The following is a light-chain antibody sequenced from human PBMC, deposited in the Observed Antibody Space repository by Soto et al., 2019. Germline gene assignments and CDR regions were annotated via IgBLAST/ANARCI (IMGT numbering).Light chain of an antibody. V-gene: IGLV2-23*03. J-gene: IGLJ2*01. CDR2: EGS. Sequence: QSVLTQPASVSGSPGQSITISCTGTSSDVGSYNLVSWYQQHPGKAPKLMIYEGSKRPSGVSNRFSGSKSGNTASLTISGLQAEEEADYYCCSSAGSSTFGVVFGGGTKLTVL. CDR3: CSSAGSSTFGVV. CDR1: SSDVGSYNL.